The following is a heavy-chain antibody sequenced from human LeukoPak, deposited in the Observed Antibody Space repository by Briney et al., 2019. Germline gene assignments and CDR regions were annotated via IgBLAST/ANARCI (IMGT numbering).Heavy chain of an antibody. D-gene: IGHD5-24*01. CDR3: ARGIDGYNS. CDR2: IYYSGST. J-gene: IGHJ4*02. CDR1: GGSISSYY. V-gene: IGHV4-59*01. Sequence: SSETLSLTCTVSGGSISSYYWSWIRQPPGKGLEWIGYIYYSGSTKYNPSLKSRVTISVDTSKNQFSLKLTSVTAADTAVYYCARGIDGYNSWGQGTLVTVSS.